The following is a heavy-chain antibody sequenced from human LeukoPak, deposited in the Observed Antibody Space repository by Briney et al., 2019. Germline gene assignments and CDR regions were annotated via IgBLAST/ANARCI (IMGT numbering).Heavy chain of an antibody. Sequence: PSETLSLTCTVSGGSISSYYWSWIRQPPGKGLEWIGYIYYSGSTNYNPSLKSRVTISVDTSKNQFSLKLSSVTAADTAVYYCARGWGIGYNWFDPWGQGTLVTVSS. J-gene: IGHJ5*02. CDR2: IYYSGST. CDR3: ARGWGIGYNWFDP. D-gene: IGHD3-16*01. CDR1: GGSISSYY. V-gene: IGHV4-59*01.